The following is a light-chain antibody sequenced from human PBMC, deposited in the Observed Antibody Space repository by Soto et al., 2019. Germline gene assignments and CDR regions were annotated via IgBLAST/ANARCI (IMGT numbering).Light chain of an antibody. V-gene: IGKV3-11*01. J-gene: IGKJ1*01. CDR2: DAS. CDR3: QQRSRWPPT. CDR1: QSIATY. Sequence: EVVLTQSPATLSLSPGERATLSCRASQSIATYLAWYQQKPGRAPSLLIFDASNRATGIPARFSGSGSGTDCTLTISSLEPEDFATYYCQQRSRWPPTFGHGTKVEN.